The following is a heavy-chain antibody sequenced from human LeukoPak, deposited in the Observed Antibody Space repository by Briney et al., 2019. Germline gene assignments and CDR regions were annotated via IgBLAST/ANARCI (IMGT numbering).Heavy chain of an antibody. Sequence: ASVKVSCKASGYTFTSYDINWVRQATGQGLEWMGWMNPNSGNTGYAQKFQGRVTITRNTSISTAYMELSSLRSEDTAVYYCARNYDSSGTDAFDIWGQGTIVTVSS. V-gene: IGHV1-8*03. CDR2: MNPNSGNT. D-gene: IGHD3-22*01. J-gene: IGHJ3*02. CDR1: GYTFTSYD. CDR3: ARNYDSSGTDAFDI.